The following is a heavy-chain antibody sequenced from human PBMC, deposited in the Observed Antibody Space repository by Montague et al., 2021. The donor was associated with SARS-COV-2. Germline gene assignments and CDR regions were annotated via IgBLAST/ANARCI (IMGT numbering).Heavy chain of an antibody. J-gene: IGHJ4*02. CDR2: ISYTGST. CDR1: GGSISTIVNF. CDR3: ARSGDPGTTVTYLY. V-gene: IGHV4-39*07. Sequence: SETLSLTCTFSGGSISTIVNFWGWIRQPPGKGMEWIGSISYTGSTYHSPSLKSRVTMSVDTSKNQFSLKLNSVTAADTAVYYCARSGDPGTTVTYLYWGQETLVTVSS. D-gene: IGHD4-11*01.